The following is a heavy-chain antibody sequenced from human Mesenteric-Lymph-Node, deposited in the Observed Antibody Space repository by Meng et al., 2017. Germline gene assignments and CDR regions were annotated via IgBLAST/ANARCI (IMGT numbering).Heavy chain of an antibody. D-gene: IGHD2-21*02. CDR1: GFTFSSYS. CDR2: ISSSSSYI. CDR3: AGDLKGDLNYYYYYGMDV. J-gene: IGHJ6*02. Sequence: GESLKISCAASGFTFSSYSMNWVRQAPGKGLEWVSSISSSSSYIYYADSVKGRFTISRDNAKNSLYLQMNSLRAEDTAVYYCAGDLKGDLNYYYYYGMDVWGQGTTVTVSS. V-gene: IGHV3-21*01.